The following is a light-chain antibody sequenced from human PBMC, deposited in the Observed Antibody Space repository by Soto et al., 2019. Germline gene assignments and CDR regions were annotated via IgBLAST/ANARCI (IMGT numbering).Light chain of an antibody. V-gene: IGKV3-15*01. CDR1: QSVSSY. Sequence: EIVLYLSPGTLSLSIGERATLSCRASQSVSSYLAWYQQKPGQAPRLLIYDASTRATVIPARFSGSGSGTEFTLTISSLQSEDFAVYYCQQYDTWPLTFGGGSKVDIK. CDR3: QQYDTWPLT. CDR2: DAS. J-gene: IGKJ4*01.